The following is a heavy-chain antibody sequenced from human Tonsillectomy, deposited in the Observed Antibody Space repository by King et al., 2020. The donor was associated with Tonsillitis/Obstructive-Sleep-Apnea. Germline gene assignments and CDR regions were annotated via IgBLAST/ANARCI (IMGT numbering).Heavy chain of an antibody. D-gene: IGHD3-22*01. CDR3: ASQYYDSSGYYYFDY. CDR1: GDTFSSYA. CDR2: IIPIFVLA. V-gene: IGHV1-69*17. J-gene: IGHJ4*02. Sequence: VQLVESGAEVKKPGSSVKVSCKASGDTFSSYAISWVRQAPGQGLEWMGGIIPIFVLANYAQKFQGRVTITADKSTSTAYMELSSLRSEDTAVYYCASQYYDSSGYYYFDYWGQGTLVTVSS.